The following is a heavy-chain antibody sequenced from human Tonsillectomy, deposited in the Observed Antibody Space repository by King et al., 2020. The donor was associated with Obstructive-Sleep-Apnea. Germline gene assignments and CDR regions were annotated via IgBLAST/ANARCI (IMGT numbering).Heavy chain of an antibody. CDR3: ARAPDLAPYGSGNGNDAFDI. V-gene: IGHV4-39*07. J-gene: IGHJ3*02. Sequence: QLQESGPGLVKPSETLSLTCTVSGVSISSSSYSWGWIRQPPGKGLEWIGSIYYSGSTYYNPSLKSRVTISVDTSKNQFSLNLTSVTAADTAVYYCARAPDLAPYGSGNGNDAFDIWGQGTMVTVSS. CDR2: IYYSGST. CDR1: GVSISSSSYS. D-gene: IGHD3-10*01.